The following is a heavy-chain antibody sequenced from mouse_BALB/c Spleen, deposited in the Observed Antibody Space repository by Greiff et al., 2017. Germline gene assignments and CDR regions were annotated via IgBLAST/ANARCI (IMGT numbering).Heavy chain of an antibody. V-gene: IGHV1S81*02. J-gene: IGHJ3*01. Sequence: VQGVESGAELVKPGASVKLSCKASGYTFTSYWMHWVKQRPGQGLEWIGEINPSNGRTNYNEKFKSKATLTVDKSSSTAYMQLSSLTSEDSAVYYCAREYGYDPFAYWGQGTLVTVSA. D-gene: IGHD2-2*01. CDR1: GYTFTSYW. CDR2: INPSNGRT. CDR3: AREYGYDPFAY.